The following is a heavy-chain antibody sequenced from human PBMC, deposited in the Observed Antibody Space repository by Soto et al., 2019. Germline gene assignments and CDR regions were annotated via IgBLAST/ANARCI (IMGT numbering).Heavy chain of an antibody. D-gene: IGHD6-19*01. Sequence: PGGSLRLSCAASGFTFSGSAMHWVRQASGKGLEWVGRIRSKANSYATAYAASVKGRFTSSRDDSKNTAYLQMNSLKTEDTAVYYCTRHGWIESGREQWLVQGSFDYWGQGTLVTVSS. CDR2: IRSKANSYAT. J-gene: IGHJ4*02. V-gene: IGHV3-73*01. CDR3: TRHGWIESGREQWLVQGSFDY. CDR1: GFTFSGSA.